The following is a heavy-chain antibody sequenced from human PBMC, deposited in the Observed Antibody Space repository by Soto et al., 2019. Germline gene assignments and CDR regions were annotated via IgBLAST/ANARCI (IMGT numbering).Heavy chain of an antibody. D-gene: IGHD1-26*01. CDR2: IYYSGST. V-gene: IGHV4-59*01. CDR1: GGSISSYY. Sequence: PSETLSLTCTVSGGSISSYYWSWIRQPPGKGLEWIGYIYYSGSTNYNPSLKSRVTISVDTSKNQFSLKLSSVTAADTAVYYCARVLQAGRDRLFDYWGQGTLVTVSS. CDR3: ARVLQAGRDRLFDY. J-gene: IGHJ4*02.